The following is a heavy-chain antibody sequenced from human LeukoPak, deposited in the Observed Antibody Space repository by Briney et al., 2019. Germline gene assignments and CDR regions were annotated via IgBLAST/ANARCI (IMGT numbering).Heavy chain of an antibody. CDR3: ARANPVPRIAARPVDYYYGMDV. Sequence: ASVTVSCRASGYTFTGYYMHWVRQAPGQGLEWMGWINPNSGGTNYAQKFQGRVTITRDTSISTAYMELSRLRSDDTAVYYCARANPVPRIAARPVDYYYGMDVWGQGTTVTVSS. V-gene: IGHV1-2*02. CDR2: INPNSGGT. D-gene: IGHD6-6*01. J-gene: IGHJ6*02. CDR1: GYTFTGYY.